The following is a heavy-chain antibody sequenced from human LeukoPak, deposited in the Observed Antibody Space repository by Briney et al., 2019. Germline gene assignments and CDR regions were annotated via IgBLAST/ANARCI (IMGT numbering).Heavy chain of an antibody. CDR3: VDLGSTVDY. CDR1: GFSFRDYY. V-gene: IGHV3-72*01. J-gene: IGHJ4*02. Sequence: GGSLRLSCAASGFSFRDYYMDWVRPAPGKGLGLVRRIKNKANSHTTHDAESVRGRFTISRDDLKNSLYLQMNSLKSAGTAVYYCVDLGSTVDYWGQGTLVTVSS. D-gene: IGHD4-17*01. CDR2: IKNKANSHTT.